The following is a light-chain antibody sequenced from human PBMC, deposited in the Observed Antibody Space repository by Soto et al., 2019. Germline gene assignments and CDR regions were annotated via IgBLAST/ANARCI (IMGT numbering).Light chain of an antibody. CDR1: QSISAW. CDR2: KAS. V-gene: IGKV1-5*03. J-gene: IGKJ1*01. Sequence: DIQMTQSPSTLSASLGERVTITCRASQSISAWLSCYQQKPGKAPKLLIYKASTLESGVPPRFGGSGSGTEFALTISSLQPDDVATYYCQQYNTFRTFGQGTKVDIK. CDR3: QQYNTFRT.